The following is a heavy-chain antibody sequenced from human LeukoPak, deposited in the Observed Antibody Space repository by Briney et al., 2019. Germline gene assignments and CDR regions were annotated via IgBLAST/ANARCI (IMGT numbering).Heavy chain of an antibody. CDR2: IYHSEST. CDR3: ARVPFDYYDSDDYYYHDAFDI. J-gene: IGHJ3*02. V-gene: IGHV4-30-2*01. D-gene: IGHD3-22*01. Sequence: SETLSLTCTVSGDSINSGGYSWSWIRQPPGKGLEWIGYIYHSESTYYNPSLKNRVTISIDRSKNQLSLNLSSVTAADTAVYYCARVPFDYYDSDDYYYHDAFDIWGQGTMVTVSS. CDR1: GDSINSGGYS.